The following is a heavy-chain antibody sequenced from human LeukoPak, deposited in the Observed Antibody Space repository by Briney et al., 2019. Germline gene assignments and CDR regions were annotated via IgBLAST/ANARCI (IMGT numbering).Heavy chain of an antibody. Sequence: PGGSLRLSCAASGFTFSNYAMSWVRQAPGKGLEWVSAITGGGSGIYYADSMKSRFTISRDNSKNTLYLQINGPRAEDTAVYYCAKWGDYDVLTGYYVSDYWGQGTLVTVSS. V-gene: IGHV3-23*01. CDR1: GFTFSNYA. CDR3: AKWGDYDVLTGYYVSDY. CDR2: ITGGGSGI. J-gene: IGHJ4*02. D-gene: IGHD3-9*01.